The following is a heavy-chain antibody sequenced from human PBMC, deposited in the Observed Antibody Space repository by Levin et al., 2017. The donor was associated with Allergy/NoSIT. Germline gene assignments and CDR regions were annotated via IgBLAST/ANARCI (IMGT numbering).Heavy chain of an antibody. CDR3: ASRGDMDA. CDR2: ITAEGII. J-gene: IGHJ6*02. V-gene: IGHV3-30*03. CDR1: GLSFSSFG. Sequence: PGGSLRLSCEASGLSFSSFGMHWVRQAPGKGLGGLAFITAEGIINTLADSVKGRFSISRDNSKNTLYLQMNSLRAEDMAVYYCASRGDMDAWGQGTTVTVSS.